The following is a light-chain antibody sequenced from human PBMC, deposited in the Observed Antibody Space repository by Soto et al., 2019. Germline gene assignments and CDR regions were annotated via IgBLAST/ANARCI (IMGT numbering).Light chain of an antibody. CDR3: QKYDSAPET. CDR2: SAS. V-gene: IGKV1-27*01. CDR1: QGIGSY. Sequence: DIQMTQSPSSLSASVGDRVTITCRASQGIGSYLAWYQQKPGKVPKVLIYSASTLQSGVPSRFSGSGSGTDFTLTISSLQPEDVATYYCQKYDSAPETFGQGTKVEIK. J-gene: IGKJ1*01.